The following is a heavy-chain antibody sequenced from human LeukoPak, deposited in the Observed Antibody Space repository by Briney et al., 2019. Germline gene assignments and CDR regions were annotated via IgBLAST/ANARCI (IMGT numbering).Heavy chain of an antibody. CDR2: INPSGGST. Sequence: ASVKVSCTASGYTFTSYYMHWVRQAPGQGLEWMGIINPSGGSTSYAQKFQGRVTMTRDTSTSTVYMELSSLRSEDTAVYYCARTGADYGDYDYYYYYGMDVWGQGTTVTVSS. J-gene: IGHJ6*02. V-gene: IGHV1-46*01. D-gene: IGHD4-17*01. CDR1: GYTFTSYY. CDR3: ARTGADYGDYDYYYYYGMDV.